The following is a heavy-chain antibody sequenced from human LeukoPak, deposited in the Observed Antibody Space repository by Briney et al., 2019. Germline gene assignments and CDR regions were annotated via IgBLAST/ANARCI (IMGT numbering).Heavy chain of an antibody. CDR2: ISSSSSYI. CDR3: ARDGTPYVDTAKPEGMDV. CDR1: GFTLSSYS. D-gene: IGHD5-18*01. V-gene: IGHV3-21*01. J-gene: IGHJ6*02. Sequence: GGSLRLSCAASGFTLSSYSMNWVRQAPGKGLEWVSSISSSSSYIYYADSVKGRFTISRDNAKNSLYLQMNSLRAEDTAVYYCARDGTPYVDTAKPEGMDVWGQGTTVTVSS.